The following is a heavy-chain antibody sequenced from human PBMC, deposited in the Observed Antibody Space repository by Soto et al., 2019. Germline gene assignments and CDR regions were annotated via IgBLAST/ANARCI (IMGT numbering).Heavy chain of an antibody. D-gene: IGHD6-6*01. CDR3: ARVLLRRYSSSSGYFDY. J-gene: IGHJ4*02. CDR1: GFTFSSYA. CDR2: ISYDGSNK. Sequence: GGSLRLSCAASGFTFSSYAMHWVRQAPGKGLEWVAVISYDGSNKYYADSVKGRFTISRDNSKNTLYLQMNSLRAEDTAVYYCARVLLRRYSSSSGYFDYWGQGTLVTVSS. V-gene: IGHV3-30-3*01.